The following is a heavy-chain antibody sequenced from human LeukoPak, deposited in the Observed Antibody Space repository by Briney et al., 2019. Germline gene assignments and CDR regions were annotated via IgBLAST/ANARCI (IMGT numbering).Heavy chain of an antibody. CDR2: ISGDGGNT. V-gene: IGHV3-64D*06. Sequence: PGGSLRLSCSASGFVFIYYVIHWVRQAPGKGLEYISTISGDGGNTNYADSVKGRFTISRDNSKNTLYLQMTSLRPEDTAVYYCVKAAGSWYGYFDYWGQGTLVTVSS. CDR3: VKAAGSWYGYFDY. J-gene: IGHJ4*02. D-gene: IGHD6-13*01. CDR1: GFVFIYYV.